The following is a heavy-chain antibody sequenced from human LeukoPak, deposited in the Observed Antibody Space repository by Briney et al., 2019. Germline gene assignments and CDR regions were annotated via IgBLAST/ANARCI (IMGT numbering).Heavy chain of an antibody. D-gene: IGHD6-13*01. CDR2: IYYSGST. Sequence: SETLSLTCTVSGGSISIYYWSWIRQPPGKGLECIGYIYYSGSTNYNPSLKSRVTISVDTSKNQFSLKLSSVTAADTAVYYCARGAAADFDYWGQGTLVTVSS. CDR3: ARGAAADFDY. CDR1: GGSISIYY. V-gene: IGHV4-59*01. J-gene: IGHJ4*02.